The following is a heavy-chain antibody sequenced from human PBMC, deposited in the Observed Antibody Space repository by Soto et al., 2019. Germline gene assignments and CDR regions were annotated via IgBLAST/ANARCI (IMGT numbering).Heavy chain of an antibody. Sequence: SETLSLTCTVSGGSISSYYWSWIRQPPGKGLEWIGYIYYSGSTNYNPSLKSRVTISVDTSKNQLSLKLSSVTAADTAVYYCARHADYGDYQFDYWGQGTLVTVSS. CDR2: IYYSGST. CDR1: GGSISSYY. V-gene: IGHV4-59*08. J-gene: IGHJ4*02. CDR3: ARHADYGDYQFDY. D-gene: IGHD4-17*01.